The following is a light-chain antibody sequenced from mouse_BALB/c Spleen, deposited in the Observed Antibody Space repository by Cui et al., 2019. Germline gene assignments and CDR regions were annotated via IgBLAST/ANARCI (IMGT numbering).Light chain of an antibody. CDR1: QSLLNSGNQKHY. V-gene: IGKV8-19*01. CDR3: QNDYSYPYT. Sequence: EIVMTLSHFSLTVTAGEKVTMSCKSSQSLLNSGNQKHYLTWYQQKPGQPPKLLIYWASTRESGVPDRFTGSGSGTDFTLTISSVQAEDLAVYYCQNDYSYPYTFGGGTKLEIK. J-gene: IGKJ2*01. CDR2: WAS.